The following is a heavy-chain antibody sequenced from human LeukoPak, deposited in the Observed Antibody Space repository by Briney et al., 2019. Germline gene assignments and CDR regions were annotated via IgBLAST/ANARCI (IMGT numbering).Heavy chain of an antibody. CDR3: ARERRGYCSSTSCSGMDV. V-gene: IGHV1-8*01. CDR2: MNPNSGNI. Sequence: GASVKVSCKASGYTFTSYDINWVRQAPGQGLEWMGWMNPNSGNIGYAQKFQGRVTMTRNTSISTAYMELSSLRSEDTAVYYCARERRGYCSSTSCSGMDVWGQGTTVTVSS. D-gene: IGHD2-2*01. J-gene: IGHJ6*02. CDR1: GYTFTSYD.